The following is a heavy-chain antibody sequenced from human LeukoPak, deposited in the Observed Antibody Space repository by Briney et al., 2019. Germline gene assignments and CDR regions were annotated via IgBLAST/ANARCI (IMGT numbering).Heavy chain of an antibody. CDR1: GFTFSSYQ. Sequence: GGSLRLSCAASGFTFSSYQMNWVRPAPGKGLEWVSYISTSGDTIYYGDSVKGRFTISRDNAKNLLYLQMNSLRAEDTAVYYCARPPALNYWGQGTLVTVSS. CDR3: ARPPALNY. J-gene: IGHJ4*02. V-gene: IGHV3-48*03. D-gene: IGHD3-9*01. CDR2: ISTSGDTI.